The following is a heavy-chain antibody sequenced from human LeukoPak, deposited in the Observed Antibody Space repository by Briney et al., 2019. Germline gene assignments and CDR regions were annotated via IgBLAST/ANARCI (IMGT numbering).Heavy chain of an antibody. V-gene: IGHV1-69*05. CDR2: IIPIFGTA. Sequence: ASVKVSCKASGGTFSSYAISWVRQAPGQGPEWMGGIIPIFGTANYAQKFQGRVTITTDESTSTAYMELSSLRSEDTAVYYCARGVGATFANFDYWGQGTLVTVSS. D-gene: IGHD1-26*01. J-gene: IGHJ4*02. CDR3: ARGVGATFANFDY. CDR1: GGTFSSYA.